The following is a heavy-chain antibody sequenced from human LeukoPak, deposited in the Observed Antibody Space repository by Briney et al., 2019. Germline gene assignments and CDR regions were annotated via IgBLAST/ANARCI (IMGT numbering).Heavy chain of an antibody. CDR3: AREGYELWFGELLSWFDP. J-gene: IGHJ5*02. Sequence: PGGSLRLSCAASGFTFSDYYMSWIRQAPGKGLEWVSYISSSGSTIYYADSVKGRFTISRDNAKNSLYLQMNSLRAGDTAVYYCAREGYELWFGELLSWFDPWGQGTLVTVSS. V-gene: IGHV3-11*04. CDR2: ISSSGSTI. D-gene: IGHD3-10*01. CDR1: GFTFSDYY.